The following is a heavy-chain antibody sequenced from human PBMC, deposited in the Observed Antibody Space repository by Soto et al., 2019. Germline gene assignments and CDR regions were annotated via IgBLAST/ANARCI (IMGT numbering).Heavy chain of an antibody. Sequence: SETLSLTCAVYCGSFSGYYWSWIRQPPGKGLEWIGEINHSGSTNYNPSLKSRVTISVDTSKNQFSLKLSSVTAADTAVYYCARVGKTYCGGDCYHYYFDYWGQGTLVTVSS. V-gene: IGHV4-34*01. D-gene: IGHD2-21*02. CDR1: CGSFSGYY. CDR3: ARVGKTYCGGDCYHYYFDY. CDR2: INHSGST. J-gene: IGHJ4*02.